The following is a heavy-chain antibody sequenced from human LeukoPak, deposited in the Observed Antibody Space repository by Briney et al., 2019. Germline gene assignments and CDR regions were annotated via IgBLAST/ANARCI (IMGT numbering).Heavy chain of an antibody. Sequence: PSETLSLTCTVSGASISSSNYYWGWIRQPPGKGLEWIGSIYYSESTYYNPSLKSRVTISVDTSKNQFSLKLSSVTAADTAVYYCARGADSSGYYSIFYFDYWGQGTLVTVSS. V-gene: IGHV4-39*07. D-gene: IGHD3-22*01. J-gene: IGHJ4*02. CDR3: ARGADSSGYYSIFYFDY. CDR2: IYYSEST. CDR1: GASISSSNYY.